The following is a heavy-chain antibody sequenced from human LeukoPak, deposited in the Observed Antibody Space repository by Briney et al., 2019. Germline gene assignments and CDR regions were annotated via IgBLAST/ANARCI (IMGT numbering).Heavy chain of an antibody. V-gene: IGHV4-59*01. CDR3: ARDYDSWSGSYYMDV. CDR1: GGSISSYY. D-gene: IGHD3-3*01. Sequence: SETLSLTCTVSGGSISSYYWSWIRQPPGKGLEWIGYIYYSGSTNYNPSLKSRVTISVDTSKNQFSLKLSSVTAADTAVYYCARDYDSWSGSYYMDVWGKGTTVTVSS. J-gene: IGHJ6*03. CDR2: IYYSGST.